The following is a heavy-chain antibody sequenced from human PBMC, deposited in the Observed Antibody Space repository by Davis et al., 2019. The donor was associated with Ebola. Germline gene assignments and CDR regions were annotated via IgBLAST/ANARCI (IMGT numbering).Heavy chain of an antibody. CDR1: GFSVSTFA. CDR3: ATTQWLREFDN. J-gene: IGHJ4*02. Sequence: GGSLRLSCAASGFSVSTFAMSWVRQAPGKGLEWVSVIYDHSTAYADSVRGRFIISRDKSNNTLYLEMNSLRVDDTAVYYCATTQWLREFDNWGQGTLVTVSS. V-gene: IGHV3-53*05. CDR2: IYDHST. D-gene: IGHD6-19*01.